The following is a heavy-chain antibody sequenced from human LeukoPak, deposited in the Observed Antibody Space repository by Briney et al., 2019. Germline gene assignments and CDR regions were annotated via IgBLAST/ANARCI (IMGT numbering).Heavy chain of an antibody. J-gene: IGHJ6*02. CDR1: GFTFSSYA. Sequence: GGSLRLSCAASGFTFSSYATHWVRQAPGKGLEWVAVISYDGSNKYYADSVKGRFTISGDNSKNTLYLQMNSLRAEDTAVYYCARDLTDFWSGYYFGSDMYYYYGMDVWGQGTTVTVSS. CDR3: ARDLTDFWSGYYFGSDMYYYYGMDV. CDR2: ISYDGSNK. D-gene: IGHD3-3*01. V-gene: IGHV3-30-3*01.